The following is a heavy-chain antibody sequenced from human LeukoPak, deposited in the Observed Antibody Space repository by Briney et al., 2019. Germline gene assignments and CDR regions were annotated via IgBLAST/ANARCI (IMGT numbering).Heavy chain of an antibody. V-gene: IGHV3-23*01. CDR1: GFTFSSYA. CDR2: ISGSGGST. D-gene: IGHD3-9*01. J-gene: IGHJ4*02. Sequence: GGSLRLSCAASGFTFSSYAMSWVRQAPGKGLEWVSAISGSGGSTYYADSVKGRFTISRDNSKNTLYLQMNSLRAEDTAVYYCAKASYYDILTAKSYFDYWGQGTLVTVSS. CDR3: AKASYYDILTAKSYFDY.